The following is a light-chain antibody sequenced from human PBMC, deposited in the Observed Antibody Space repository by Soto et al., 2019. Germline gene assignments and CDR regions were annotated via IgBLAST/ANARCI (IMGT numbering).Light chain of an antibody. V-gene: IGKV1-39*01. Sequence: DIQMTQSPSSLSASVGDRVTISCRASQSISTYLNWYQHKPGKAPKLLIHAASSLRSGVPSRFSDSGSGTDFTLTISSLQPEDFATYYCQQSYSTPYTFGQGTKVDIK. CDR1: QSISTY. CDR2: AAS. CDR3: QQSYSTPYT. J-gene: IGKJ2*01.